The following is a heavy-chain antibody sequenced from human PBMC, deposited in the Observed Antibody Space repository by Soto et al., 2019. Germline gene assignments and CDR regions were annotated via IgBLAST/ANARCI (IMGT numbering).Heavy chain of an antibody. Sequence: QVQLVQSGAEVKKPGSSVKVSCKVPGGTFSKYAISWVRQAPGQGLEWVGGIATVVDMADSEQRFQGRVTSTADKSTSTVYMEMRNLRSEDTAVYYCARALFVIPAGALYSFDYWGQGTLVTVSS. J-gene: IGHJ4*02. CDR1: GGTFSKYA. CDR3: ARALFVIPAGALYSFDY. CDR2: IATVVDMA. D-gene: IGHD2-8*02. V-gene: IGHV1-69*17.